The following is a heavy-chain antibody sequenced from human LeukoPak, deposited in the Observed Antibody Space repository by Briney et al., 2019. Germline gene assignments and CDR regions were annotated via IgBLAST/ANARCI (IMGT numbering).Heavy chain of an antibody. D-gene: IGHD5-18*01. V-gene: IGHV4-38-2*02. Sequence: PSETLSLTCTVSGYSISSGYYWGWIRQPPGKGLEWIGSIYHSGSTYYNPSLKSRVTISVDTSKNQFSLKLSSVTAADTAVYYCARDELGYGPPTWGQGTLVTVSS. CDR1: GYSISSGYY. CDR2: IYHSGST. CDR3: ARDELGYGPPT. J-gene: IGHJ4*02.